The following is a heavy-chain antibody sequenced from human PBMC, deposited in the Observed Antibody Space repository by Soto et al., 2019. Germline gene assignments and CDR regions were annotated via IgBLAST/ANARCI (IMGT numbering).Heavy chain of an antibody. CDR3: ARGAGYSYXSDY. J-gene: IGHJ4*02. V-gene: IGHV1-8*01. CDR2: MNPNSGNT. CDR1: GYTFTSYD. Sequence: ASVKVSFKASGYTFTSYDINWVRQATGQGLEWMGWMNPNSGNTGYAQKFQGRVTMTRNTSISTAYMELSSLRSEDTAVYYCARGAGYSYXSDYWGQGTLVTVSS. D-gene: IGHD5-18*01.